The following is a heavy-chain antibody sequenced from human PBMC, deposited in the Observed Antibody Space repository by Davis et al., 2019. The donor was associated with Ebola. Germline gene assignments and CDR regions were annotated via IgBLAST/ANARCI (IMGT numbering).Heavy chain of an antibody. CDR2: IKQDGSEK. V-gene: IGHV3-7*03. D-gene: IGHD3-10*01. CDR1: GFTFSNYW. Sequence: GESLKISCAASGFTFSNYWMTWVRQAPGKGLEWVANIKQDGSEKYYVDSVRGRFSISRDNANNSLYLQMNSLRAEDTAVYYCARDPITIVRGFIVSSDMDVWGQGTTVTVSS. CDR3: ARDPITIVRGFIVSSDMDV. J-gene: IGHJ6*02.